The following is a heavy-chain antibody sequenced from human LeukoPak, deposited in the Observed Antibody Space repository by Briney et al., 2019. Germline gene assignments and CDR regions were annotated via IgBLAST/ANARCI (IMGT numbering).Heavy chain of an antibody. CDR3: ARDQSVADTSLGY. V-gene: IGHV4-61*02. D-gene: IGHD6-19*01. CDR2: IYTSGST. Sequence: SETLSLTCTVSGGSISSGSYYWSWIRQPAGKGLEWIGRIYTSGSTNYNPSLKSRVTISADTSKNQFSLKLSSVTAADTAVYYCARDQSVADTSLGYWGQGTLVTVSS. J-gene: IGHJ4*02. CDR1: GGSISSGSYY.